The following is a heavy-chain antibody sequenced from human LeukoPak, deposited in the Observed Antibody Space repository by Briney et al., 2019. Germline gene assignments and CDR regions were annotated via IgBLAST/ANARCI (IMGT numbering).Heavy chain of an antibody. D-gene: IGHD1-26*01. CDR3: ASTSGSYHFDP. V-gene: IGHV3-74*01. J-gene: IGHJ5*02. CDR2: INSDLSST. Sequence: PGGSLRLSCAASGFTFRNYWMHWVRQAPGKGPVWVSRINSDLSSTTYADSVKGRFTISRGNAKNTLYLQMNSLRAEDTAVYYCASTSGSYHFDPWGQGTLVTVSS. CDR1: GFTFRNYW.